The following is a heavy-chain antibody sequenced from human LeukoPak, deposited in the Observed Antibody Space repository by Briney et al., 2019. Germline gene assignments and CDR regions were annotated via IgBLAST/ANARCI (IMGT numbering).Heavy chain of an antibody. Sequence: GGSLRLSCAASGFTSSNAWMSWVRQAPGKGLEWVGRIKSKTDGGTTDYAAPVKGRFTISRDDSKNTLYLQMNSLKTEDTAVYYCTTGSYYDSSGYYYYYYYMDVWGKGTTVTVSS. J-gene: IGHJ6*03. V-gene: IGHV3-15*01. D-gene: IGHD3-22*01. CDR3: TTGSYYDSSGYYYYYYYMDV. CDR1: GFTSSNAW. CDR2: IKSKTDGGTT.